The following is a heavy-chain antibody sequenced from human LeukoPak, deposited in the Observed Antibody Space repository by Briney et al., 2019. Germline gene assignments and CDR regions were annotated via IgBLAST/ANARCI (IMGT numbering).Heavy chain of an antibody. Sequence: GGSLRLSCAASGFTFSSYGMHWVRQAPGKGLEWVAFIRYDGSNKYYADSVKGRFTISRDNSKNTLYLQMNSLRAEDTAVYYCAKDHAMVRGVITPIDYWGQGTLVTVSS. J-gene: IGHJ4*02. V-gene: IGHV3-30*02. D-gene: IGHD3-10*01. CDR1: GFTFSSYG. CDR2: IRYDGSNK. CDR3: AKDHAMVRGVITPIDY.